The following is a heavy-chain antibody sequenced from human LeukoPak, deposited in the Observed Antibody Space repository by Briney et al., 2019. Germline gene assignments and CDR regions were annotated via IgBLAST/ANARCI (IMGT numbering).Heavy chain of an antibody. V-gene: IGHV4-34*01. CDR3: ARVEYYDSSGSPSGRGFDY. J-gene: IGHJ4*02. CDR2: INHSGSN. CDR1: GGSFSGYY. Sequence: SETLSLTCAVYGGSFSGYYWSWIRQPPGKGLEWIGEINHSGSNNYNPSLKSRVTISVDTSKNQFSLKLSSVTAADTAVYYCARVEYYDSSGSPSGRGFDYWGQGTLVTVSS. D-gene: IGHD3-22*01.